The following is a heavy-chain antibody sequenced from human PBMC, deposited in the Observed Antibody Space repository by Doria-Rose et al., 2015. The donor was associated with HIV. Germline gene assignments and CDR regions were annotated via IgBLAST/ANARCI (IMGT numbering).Heavy chain of an antibody. CDR3: ATDALAGGYFDS. CDR2: ITAGNGNT. J-gene: IGHJ4*02. CDR1: GYPFTDLA. V-gene: IGHV1-3*01. D-gene: IGHD1-26*01. Sequence: QSGAEVKRPGASVKVSCKASGYPFTDLAIHWVRRAPGQSLEWMGWITAGNGNTRYSQQFQARVTLTRDTSASTAYMDVSSLGSEDTVVYFCATDALAGGYFDSWGQGTLVTVSS.